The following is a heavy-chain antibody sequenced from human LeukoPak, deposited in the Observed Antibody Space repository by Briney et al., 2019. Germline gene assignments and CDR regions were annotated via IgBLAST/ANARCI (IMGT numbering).Heavy chain of an antibody. D-gene: IGHD3-22*01. CDR3: ARTYYYDSSGYLGLFY. V-gene: IGHV1-69*05. CDR2: IIPIFGTA. J-gene: IGHJ4*02. CDR1: GGTFSSYA. Sequence: SVKVSCKASGGTFSSYATSWVRQAPGQGLEWMGGIIPIFGTANYAQKFQGRVTITTDESTSTAYMELSNLRSEDTAVYYCARTYYYDSSGYLGLFYWGQGTLVTVSS.